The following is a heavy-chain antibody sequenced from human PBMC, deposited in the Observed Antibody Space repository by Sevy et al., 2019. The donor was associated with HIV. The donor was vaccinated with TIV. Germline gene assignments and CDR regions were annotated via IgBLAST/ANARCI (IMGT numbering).Heavy chain of an antibody. CDR3: VRGNNLGELGYWFDP. D-gene: IGHD3-10*01. CDR2: IGIAGDT. CDR1: GFTFSSYD. V-gene: IGHV3-13*01. Sequence: GGSLRLSCAASGFTFSSYDMHWVRQVTGQGLEWVSGIGIAGDTYYPGSVKGRFTISRENARNSLDLQMNSLRAGDTAVYYCVRGNNLGELGYWFDPWGQGTPVTVSS. J-gene: IGHJ5*02.